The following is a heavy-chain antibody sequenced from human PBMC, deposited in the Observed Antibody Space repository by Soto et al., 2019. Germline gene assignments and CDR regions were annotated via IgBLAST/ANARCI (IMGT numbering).Heavy chain of an antibody. CDR3: ARESRDFVLWFGP. CDR1: GYNFTNYA. CDR2: LHTGTGST. V-gene: IGHV1-3*04. Sequence: QVHLVQSGPEVQNPGASVKVSCKASGYNFTNYALHWVRQAPGQRLEWLGWLHTGTGSTKYSQKFQGRLTITRDTSASAAYMELSSLRSEDTAVYYCARESRDFVLWFGPWGQGTLVTVSS. J-gene: IGHJ5*02. D-gene: IGHD3-10*01.